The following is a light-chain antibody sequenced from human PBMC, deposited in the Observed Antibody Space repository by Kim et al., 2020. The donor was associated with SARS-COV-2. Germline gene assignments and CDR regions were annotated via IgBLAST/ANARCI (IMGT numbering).Light chain of an antibody. V-gene: IGLV3-1*01. CDR3: QAWDSGTAI. CDR2: QDN. Sequence: STGKPAIRTGHGVELGNKFALCFQKKPGQSPVLVNYQDNKRPSGIPERFSGSNSGSTATLTLTGNQAMDEADYYCQAWDSGTAIFGGGTQLTVL. J-gene: IGLJ2*01. CDR1: ELGNKF.